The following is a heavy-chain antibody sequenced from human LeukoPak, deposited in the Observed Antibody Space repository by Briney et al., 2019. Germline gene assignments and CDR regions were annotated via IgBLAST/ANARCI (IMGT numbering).Heavy chain of an antibody. D-gene: IGHD3-22*01. CDR3: ASPNCYDSTRRFDP. CDR2: ISGSDGST. Sequence: VGALRLSPADPGFTFIPSTMSPGRQAPGKGLEWVSAISGSDGSTYYADSVKGRFTISRDNSKNTLYLQMNSLRAEDTAVYYCASPNCYDSTRRFDPYGQGTLVTVSS. V-gene: IGHV3-23*01. CDR1: GFTFIPST. J-gene: IGHJ5*02.